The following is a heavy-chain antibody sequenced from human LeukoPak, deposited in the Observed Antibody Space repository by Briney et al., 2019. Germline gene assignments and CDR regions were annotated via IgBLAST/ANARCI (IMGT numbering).Heavy chain of an antibody. J-gene: IGHJ4*02. V-gene: IGHV4-38-2*01. D-gene: IGHD2-15*01. CDR3: VRGILL. CDR2: IYHSGST. CDR1: GYSISSDYF. Sequence: SETLSLTCAVSGYSISSDYFWGWIRQPPGKGLEYIGAIYHSGSTYYNPSLKSRVIISVDTSNNQFSLKLNSVTAADTAAYYCVRGILLWGQGTLVTVSS.